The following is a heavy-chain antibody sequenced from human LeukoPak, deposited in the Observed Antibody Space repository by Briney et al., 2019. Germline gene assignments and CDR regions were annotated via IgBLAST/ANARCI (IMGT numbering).Heavy chain of an antibody. CDR1: GASIRSYY. CDR2: RGKSWWS. D-gene: IGHD6-13*01. V-gene: IGHV4-59*01. CDR3: AGGVAVVGAADY. Sequence: SETLSLTCTGSGASIRSYYWSWIRQAPGKGLGGVGYRGKSWWSKFNPSLESRVSIPVDMSENQFSLKVPSVSAAAPAVYYCAGGVAVVGAADYWGQGTLVTVSS. J-gene: IGHJ4*02.